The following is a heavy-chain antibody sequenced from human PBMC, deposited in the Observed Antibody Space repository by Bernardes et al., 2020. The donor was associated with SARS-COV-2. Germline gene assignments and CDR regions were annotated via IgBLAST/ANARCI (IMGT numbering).Heavy chain of an antibody. CDR2: ISFDGSNK. CDR1: GFTFNTYA. D-gene: IGHD4-17*01. J-gene: IGHJ6*02. Sequence: GGSLIRSCAASGFTFNTYAMHWVRQAPGQGLEWVAFISFDGSNKYYADSVKGRFTISRDNSRNTLYLLMNSLRPEDTAVYYCARDWDYGESGYYYGVDVWGQGTTVTVSS. CDR3: ARDWDYGESGYYYGVDV. V-gene: IGHV3-30-3*01.